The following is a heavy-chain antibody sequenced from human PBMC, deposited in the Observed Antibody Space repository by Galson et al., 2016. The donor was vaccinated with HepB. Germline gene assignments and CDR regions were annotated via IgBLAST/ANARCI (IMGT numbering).Heavy chain of an antibody. V-gene: IGHV3-21*01. CDR3: ARTPGYSGTWYDAFDI. CDR1: GFAFTRYT. J-gene: IGHJ3*02. CDR2: ISGGSSYK. D-gene: IGHD6-13*01. Sequence: SLRLSCAASGFAFTRYTMNWVRQSPGKGLEWVSSISGGSSYKYYADSVKGRFTISRDNSKNSLYLQMNSLRAEDTAIYICARTPGYSGTWYDAFDIWGPGTIVTVPS.